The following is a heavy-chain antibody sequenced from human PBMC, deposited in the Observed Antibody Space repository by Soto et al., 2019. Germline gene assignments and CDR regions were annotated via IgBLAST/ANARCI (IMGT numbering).Heavy chain of an antibody. CDR2: ISYDGTNK. Sequence: PGGSLRLSCAASGFTSSIYAMHWVRQAPGKGLEWVALISYDGTNKYYADSVKGRFTISRDNSKNTLYLQMNSLRVEDTAVYYCAKGGDGHNYGNYYGMDVWGQGTTVTVS. CDR1: GFTSSIYA. D-gene: IGHD3-16*01. CDR3: AKGGDGHNYGNYYGMDV. V-gene: IGHV3-30*18. J-gene: IGHJ6*01.